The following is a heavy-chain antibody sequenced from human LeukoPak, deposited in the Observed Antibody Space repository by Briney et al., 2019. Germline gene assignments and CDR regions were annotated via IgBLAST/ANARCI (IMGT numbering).Heavy chain of an antibody. V-gene: IGHV3-15*01. Sequence: PGGSLRLSCEASGFTFSDYEMNWVRQAPGKGLEWVGRIKSKTDGGTTDYAAPVKGRFTISRDDSKNTLYLQMNSLKTEDTAVYYCGYAGGRYFDYWGQGTLVTVSS. CDR3: GYAGGRYFDY. CDR1: GFTFSDYE. J-gene: IGHJ4*02. D-gene: IGHD2-2*01. CDR2: IKSKTDGGTT.